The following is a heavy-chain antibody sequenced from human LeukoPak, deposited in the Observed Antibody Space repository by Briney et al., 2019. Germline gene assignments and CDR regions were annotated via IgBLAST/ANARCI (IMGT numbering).Heavy chain of an antibody. V-gene: IGHV1-8*03. CDR2: MNPNSGNT. CDR1: GYSFIYYG. Sequence: PGASVKVSCKASGYSFIYYGISWVRQATGQGLEWMGWMNPNSGNTGYAQKFQGRVTITRNTSISTAYMELSSLRSEDTAVYYCARGLGFGEALYDWGQGTLVTVSS. J-gene: IGHJ4*02. D-gene: IGHD3-10*01. CDR3: ARGLGFGEALYD.